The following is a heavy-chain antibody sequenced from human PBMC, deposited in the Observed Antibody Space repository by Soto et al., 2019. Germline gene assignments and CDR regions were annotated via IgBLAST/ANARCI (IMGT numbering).Heavy chain of an antibody. Sequence: ASVEVSCEASGYTFTGYYIHWVRQAPGQGLEWMGWINPNSGGTNYAQKFQGRVTMTRDTSISTAYMELSRLRSDDTAVYYCARVYYGPSQEYFQHWGQGTLVTVSS. V-gene: IGHV1-2*02. D-gene: IGHD3-10*01. J-gene: IGHJ1*01. CDR2: INPNSGGT. CDR3: ARVYYGPSQEYFQH. CDR1: GYTFTGYY.